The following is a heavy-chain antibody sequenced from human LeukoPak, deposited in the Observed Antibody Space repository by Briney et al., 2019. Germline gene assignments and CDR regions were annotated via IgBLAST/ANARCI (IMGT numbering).Heavy chain of an antibody. CDR3: ARAFPPLSLGLELRDY. D-gene: IGHD1-7*01. Sequence: ASVKVSCKASGYTFTSYGISWVRQAPGQGLEWMGWISAYNGNTNYAQKLQGRVTMTTDTSTSTAYMELRSLRSDDTAVYYCARAFPPLSLGLELRDYWGQGTLVTVSS. J-gene: IGHJ4*02. CDR1: GYTFTSYG. V-gene: IGHV1-18*01. CDR2: ISAYNGNT.